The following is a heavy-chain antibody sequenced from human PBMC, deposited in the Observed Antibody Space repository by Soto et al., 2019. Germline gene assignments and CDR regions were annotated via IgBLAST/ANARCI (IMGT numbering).Heavy chain of an antibody. CDR1: GFTVSSNY. Sequence: PGGSLRLSCAASGFTVSSNYMSWVRQAPGKGLEWVSVNSGGSTYYADSVKGRFIISRDDSKNTLFLQMNSLRAEDTAVYYCATAKLLLPWLFDYWGQGTLVTVSS. V-gene: IGHV3-66*01. CDR2: NSGGST. CDR3: ATAKLLLPWLFDY. D-gene: IGHD2-15*01. J-gene: IGHJ4*02.